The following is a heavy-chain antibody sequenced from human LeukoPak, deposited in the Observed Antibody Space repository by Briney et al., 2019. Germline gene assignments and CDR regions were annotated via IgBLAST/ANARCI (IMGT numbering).Heavy chain of an antibody. Sequence: GGSLRLSCAASGFIFSNDAMHWVRQAPGKGLEWVAFIWFDGSNKHYADSVKGRFTISRDNSRDTLYLQMSSLRIDDTAVNYCVRDSDNYLSDYWGQGTLVTVAS. D-gene: IGHD4-11*01. CDR1: GFIFSNDA. CDR3: VRDSDNYLSDY. V-gene: IGHV3-30*02. J-gene: IGHJ4*02. CDR2: IWFDGSNK.